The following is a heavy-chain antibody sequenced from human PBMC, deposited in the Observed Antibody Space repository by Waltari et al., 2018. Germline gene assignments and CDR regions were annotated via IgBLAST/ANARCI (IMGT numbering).Heavy chain of an antibody. V-gene: IGHV4-59*01. CDR2: IYYSGST. CDR1: GGSISSYY. Sequence: QVQLQESGPGLVKPSETLSLTCTVSGGSISSYYWSWIRQPPGKGLEWIGYIYYSGSTNYNPYLKSRVTISVDTSKNQFSLKLSSVTAADTAVYYCARGIFDYWGQGTLVTVSS. CDR3: ARGIFDY. J-gene: IGHJ4*02.